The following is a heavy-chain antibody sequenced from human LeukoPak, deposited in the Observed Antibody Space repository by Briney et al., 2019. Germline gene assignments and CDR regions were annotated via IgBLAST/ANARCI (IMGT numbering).Heavy chain of an antibody. Sequence: PGGSLRLSCAASGFTFSNAWMSWVRQAPGKGLEWVGRIKSKTDGGTTDYAAPVKGRFTISRDDSKNTLYLQMNSLKTEDTAVYYCTVNVDTAMAVSDYWGQGTLVTVSS. D-gene: IGHD5-18*01. J-gene: IGHJ4*02. V-gene: IGHV3-15*01. CDR2: IKSKTDGGTT. CDR1: GFTFSNAW. CDR3: TVNVDTAMAVSDY.